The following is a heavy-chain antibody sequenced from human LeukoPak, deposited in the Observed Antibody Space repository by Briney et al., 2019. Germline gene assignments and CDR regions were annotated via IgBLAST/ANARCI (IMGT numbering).Heavy chain of an antibody. CDR2: IIPIFGTA. V-gene: IGHV1-69*05. D-gene: IGHD5-18*01. CDR3: ARASGDTAMVNMDY. CDR1: GGTVSSYA. Sequence: GASVKVSCKASGGTVSSYAISWVRQAPGQGLEWMGRIIPIFGTANYAQKFQGRVTITTDESTSTAYMELSSLRSEDTAVYYCARASGDTAMVNMDYWGQGTLVTVSS. J-gene: IGHJ4*02.